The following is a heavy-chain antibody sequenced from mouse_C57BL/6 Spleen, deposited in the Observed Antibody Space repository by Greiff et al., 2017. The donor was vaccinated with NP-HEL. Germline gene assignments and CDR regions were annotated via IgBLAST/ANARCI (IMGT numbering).Heavy chain of an antibody. D-gene: IGHD2-3*01. CDR2: IYPGDGDT. V-gene: IGHV1-80*01. J-gene: IGHJ3*01. CDR1: GYAFSSYW. Sequence: VKLMESGAELVKPGASVKISCKASGYAFSSYWMNWVKQRPGKGLEWIGQIYPGDGDTNYNGKFKGKATLTADKSSSTAYMQLSSLSSEDSAVYFCARSDDGYYLAYWGQGTLVTVSA. CDR3: ARSDDGYYLAY.